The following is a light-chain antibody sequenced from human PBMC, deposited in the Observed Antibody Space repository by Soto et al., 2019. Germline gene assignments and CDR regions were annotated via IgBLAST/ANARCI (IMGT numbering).Light chain of an antibody. J-gene: IGLJ7*01. CDR1: SSNIGRNI. V-gene: IGLV1-44*01. CDR3: DTWDDGLQGAV. Sequence: QSVLTQPPSASGTPGQRVTIFCSGSSSNIGRNIVNWYKQPPGTAHKLLIYSTNQRPSGVPDRFSGSKSGTSASLSISGLQSEEEADYYCDTWDDGLQGAVFGGGTQLTVL. CDR2: STN.